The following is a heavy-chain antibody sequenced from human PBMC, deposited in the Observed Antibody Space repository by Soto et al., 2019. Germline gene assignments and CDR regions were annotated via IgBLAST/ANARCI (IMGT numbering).Heavy chain of an antibody. D-gene: IGHD3-10*01. V-gene: IGHV4-39*01. Sequence: QLQLQESGPGLVKPSETLSLTCSVSGGSISSGVYYWGWIRQPPGKGLEWIGSMFHSGRTYQNPSLKSRVIISVDTYSNHSSLKLRSVTAADTAVYFCARHNYASGFFDYWGRGTLVTVSS. CDR1: GGSISSGVYY. CDR2: MFHSGRT. J-gene: IGHJ4*02. CDR3: ARHNYASGFFDY.